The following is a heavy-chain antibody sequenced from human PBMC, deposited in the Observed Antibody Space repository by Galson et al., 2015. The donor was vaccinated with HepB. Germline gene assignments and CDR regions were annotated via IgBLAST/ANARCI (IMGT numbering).Heavy chain of an antibody. CDR1: GDSVSRHSAG. CDR3: ARGVASFRGDWLDP. Sequence: CAISGDSVSRHSAGWNWIRQSPSRGLEWLGRTFYRSKWYTDYAISVKSRITIRPDTSKNQFSLQLNPVTPEDTAVYYCARGVASFRGDWLDPWGQGTLVTVSS. D-gene: IGHD3-10*01. V-gene: IGHV6-1*01. J-gene: IGHJ5*02. CDR2: TFYRSKWYT.